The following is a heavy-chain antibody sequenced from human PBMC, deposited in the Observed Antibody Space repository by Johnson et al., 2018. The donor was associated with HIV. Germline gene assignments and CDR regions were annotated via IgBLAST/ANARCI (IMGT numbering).Heavy chain of an antibody. CDR1: GFTFNSYG. Sequence: QVQLVESGGGVVQPGRSLRLSCAASGFTFNSYGMHWVRQAPGKGLEWVAVISYDGSNKYSASSVKGRFTISRDNSKNTLYLQMNSLRPEDTAVYCCARALYHNDAFDLWGQGTMVTVSS. D-gene: IGHD2-2*02. CDR3: ARALYHNDAFDL. CDR2: ISYDGSNK. J-gene: IGHJ3*01. V-gene: IGHV3-30*03.